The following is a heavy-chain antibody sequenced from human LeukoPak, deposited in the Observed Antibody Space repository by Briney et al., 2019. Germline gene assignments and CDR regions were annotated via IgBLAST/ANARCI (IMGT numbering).Heavy chain of an antibody. Sequence: PSGTLSLTCAAYGGSFSGYSWSWIRQPPGKGLEWIGGINHIGSTNYNPSLKSRVTISVDTTKNQFSLMLSFVAAAATAVYYWTRGRLYGRGYYYVDLPAFDNWGQGTLVTVSS. V-gene: IGHV4-34*01. D-gene: IGHD3-22*01. CDR2: INHIGST. CDR3: TRGRLYGRGYYYVDLPAFDN. CDR1: GGSFSGYS. J-gene: IGHJ4*02.